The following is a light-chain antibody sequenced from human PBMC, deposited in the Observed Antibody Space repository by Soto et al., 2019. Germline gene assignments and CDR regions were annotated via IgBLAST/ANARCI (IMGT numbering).Light chain of an antibody. CDR2: DAS. CDR1: QYVSSF. J-gene: IGKJ5*01. Sequence: EIVLTQSPATLSLSPGERATLSCRASQYVSSFLAWYQQKAGQAPRLLIYDASHRATGIPARFSGSGSGTDFTLTINSLEPEDFAVYYCQQRSNWPVTFGQGTRLEIK. V-gene: IGKV3-11*01. CDR3: QQRSNWPVT.